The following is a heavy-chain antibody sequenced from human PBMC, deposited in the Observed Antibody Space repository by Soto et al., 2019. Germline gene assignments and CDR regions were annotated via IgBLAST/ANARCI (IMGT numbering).Heavy chain of an antibody. CDR3: ARELPNHGDSYWYFDL. CDR1: GYTFTSYY. Sequence: PSVKVSCKASGYTFTSYYMHWVRQAPGQGLEWMGIINPSGGSTSYAQKFQGRVTMTRDTSTSTVYMELSSLRSEDTAVYYCARELPNHGDSYWYFDLWGRGTLVTVSS. CDR2: INPSGGST. J-gene: IGHJ2*01. V-gene: IGHV1-46*01. D-gene: IGHD4-17*01.